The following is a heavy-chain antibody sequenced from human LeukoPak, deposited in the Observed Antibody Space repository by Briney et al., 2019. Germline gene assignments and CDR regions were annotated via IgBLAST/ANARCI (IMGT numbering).Heavy chain of an antibody. CDR3: AWPGITAFDI. CDR1: GFTLSSHN. CDR2: ISSSGSIT. J-gene: IGHJ3*02. D-gene: IGHD3-10*01. Sequence: QPGGSLRLSCVASGFTLSSHNINWVRQAPGKGLEWVSHISSSGSITYYGDSVKGRITISRDNAKNSVSLYMNSLRAEDSAVYYCAWPGITAFDIWGQGTMVTVSS. V-gene: IGHV3-48*01.